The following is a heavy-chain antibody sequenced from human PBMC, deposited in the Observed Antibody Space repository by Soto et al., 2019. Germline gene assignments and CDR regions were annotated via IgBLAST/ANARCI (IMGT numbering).Heavy chain of an antibody. Sequence: SVKVSCKASGGTFSSYAISWVRQAPGQGLEWMGGIIPIFGTANYAQKFQGRVTITADESTSTAYMELSSLRSEDTAVYHCARDLVDTAMGGRYYYGMDVWGQGTTVTVSS. CDR3: ARDLVDTAMGGRYYYGMDV. D-gene: IGHD5-18*01. V-gene: IGHV1-69*13. CDR1: GGTFSSYA. CDR2: IIPIFGTA. J-gene: IGHJ6*02.